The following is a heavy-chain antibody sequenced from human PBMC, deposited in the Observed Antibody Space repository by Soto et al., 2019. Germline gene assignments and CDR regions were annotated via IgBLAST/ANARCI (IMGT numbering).Heavy chain of an antibody. CDR2: IIPIFGTA. Sequence: SVKVSCKASGGTFSSYAISWVRQAPGQGLEWMGGIIPIFGTANYAQKFQGRVTITADESTSTAYMELSSLRSEDTAVYYCARDISQSHSTPKHWFDPGGQGTRVTVSS. V-gene: IGHV1-69*13. D-gene: IGHD2-15*01. CDR1: GGTFSSYA. CDR3: ARDISQSHSTPKHWFDP. J-gene: IGHJ5*02.